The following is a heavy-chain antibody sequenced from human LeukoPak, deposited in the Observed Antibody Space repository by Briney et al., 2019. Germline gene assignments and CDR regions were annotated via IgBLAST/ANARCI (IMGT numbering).Heavy chain of an antibody. Sequence: GGSLRLSCAASGFTVSSNYMSRVRQAPGKGLEWVSVIYSGGSTYYADSVKGRFTISRDNSKNTLYLQMNSLRAEDTAVYYCAKDLRRGVVAVAGTGFDYWGQGTLVTVSS. CDR1: GFTVSSNY. CDR2: IYSGGST. CDR3: AKDLRRGVVAVAGTGFDY. J-gene: IGHJ4*02. D-gene: IGHD6-19*01. V-gene: IGHV3-53*05.